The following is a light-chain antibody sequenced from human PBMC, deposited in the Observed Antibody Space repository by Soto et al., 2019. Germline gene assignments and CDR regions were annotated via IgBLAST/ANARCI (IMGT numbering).Light chain of an antibody. CDR2: GAS. CDR1: QSVSSSY. J-gene: IGKJ1*01. CDR3: QQYGSSPRT. V-gene: IGKV3-20*01. Sequence: EIVLTQSPGTLSVSPGERATLSCRASQSVSSSYLAWYQQKPGQAPRLLIYGASSRATGIPDRFSGGGSGTDFTLTISRLEPEDFAVYYCQQYGSSPRTFGQGTKVDIK.